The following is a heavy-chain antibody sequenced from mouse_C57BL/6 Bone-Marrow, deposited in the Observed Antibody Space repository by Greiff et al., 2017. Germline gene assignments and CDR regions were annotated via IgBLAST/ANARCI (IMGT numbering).Heavy chain of an antibody. CDR1: GFTFSSYA. CDR2: ISDGGSYT. D-gene: IGHD1-1*01. J-gene: IGHJ4*01. CDR3: ARGGYGSSYGAMDY. Sequence: DVKLVESGGGLVKPGGSLKLSCAASGFTFSSYAMSWVRQTPEKRLEWVATISDGGSYTYYPDNVKGRFTISRDNAKNNLYLQMSHLKSEDTAMYYCARGGYGSSYGAMDYWGQGTSVTVSS. V-gene: IGHV5-4*03.